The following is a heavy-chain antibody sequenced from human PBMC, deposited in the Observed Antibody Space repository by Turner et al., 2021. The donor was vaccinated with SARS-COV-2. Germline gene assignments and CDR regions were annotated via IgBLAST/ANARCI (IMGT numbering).Heavy chain of an antibody. J-gene: IGHJ4*02. V-gene: IGHV1-24*01. CDR2: FDPEDGET. D-gene: IGHD2-21*02. CDR3: ATGYAYCGGDCSIHY. Sequence: QVQLVPSGAEVKKPGASVKVSCKVSGYTLLELSMHWVRQAPGKGLEWMGGFDPEDGETIYAQKFQGRVTMTEDTSTDTAYMELSSLRSEDTAVYYCATGYAYCGGDCSIHYWGQGTLVTVSS. CDR1: GYTLLELS.